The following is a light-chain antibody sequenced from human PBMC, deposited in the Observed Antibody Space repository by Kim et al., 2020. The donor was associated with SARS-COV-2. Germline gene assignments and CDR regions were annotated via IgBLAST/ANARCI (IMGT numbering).Light chain of an antibody. J-gene: IGKJ5*01. CDR2: RAS. V-gene: IGKV3-20*01. CDR3: QQYDDSPIT. CDR1: QSVSSGY. Sequence: EIVLTQSPGTLSLSPGERATLSCRASQSVSSGYLAWYQQKPGQAPRLLIYRASSRANGIADRFSGSGSGTDFALTISRLEPEDFAVYYCQQYDDSPITFGQGTRLEIK.